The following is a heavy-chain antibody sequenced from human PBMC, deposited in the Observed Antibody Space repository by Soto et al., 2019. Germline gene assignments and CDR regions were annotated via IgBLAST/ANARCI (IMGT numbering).Heavy chain of an antibody. CDR3: ARISFTFFGPRNDYSGRGV. Sequence: SETLSLTCTVSGGSISSGEYYWTWIRQPPGKGLEWIGYISYSGSTHYSPSLKSRVSITVDTSKNQFSLNLASVSAEDTAVYYFARISFTFFGPRNDYSGRGVGGLGTRFTFPS. CDR2: ISYSGST. CDR1: GGSISSGEYY. D-gene: IGHD3-3*01. J-gene: IGHJ6*04. V-gene: IGHV4-30-4*01.